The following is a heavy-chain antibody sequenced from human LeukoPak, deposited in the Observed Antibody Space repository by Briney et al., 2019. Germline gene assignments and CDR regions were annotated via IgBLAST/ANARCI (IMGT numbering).Heavy chain of an antibody. CDR1: GGSISSGGYY. V-gene: IGHV4-39*07. Sequence: PSETLSLTCTVSGGSISSGGYYWSWIRQPPGKGLEWIGEINHSGSTNYNPSLKSRVTISVDTSKNQFSLKLSSVTAADTAVYYCARRYQLPYYYYYMDVWGKGTTVTVSS. CDR2: INHSGST. J-gene: IGHJ6*03. D-gene: IGHD2-2*01. CDR3: ARRYQLPYYYYYMDV.